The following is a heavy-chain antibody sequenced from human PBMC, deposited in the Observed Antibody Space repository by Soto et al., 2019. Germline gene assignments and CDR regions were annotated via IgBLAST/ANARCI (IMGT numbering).Heavy chain of an antibody. CDR2: INPNSGGT. CDR1: GYTFTVYY. J-gene: IGHJ6*03. V-gene: IGHV1-2*04. Sequence: ASVKVSCKASGYTFTVYYMHWVRQAPGQGLEWMGWINPNSGGTNYAQKFQGWVTMTRDTSISTAYMELSRLRSDDTAVYYCARGLDGGDYYYYMDVWGKGTTVTVSS. CDR3: ARGLDGGDYYYYMDV. D-gene: IGHD2-15*01.